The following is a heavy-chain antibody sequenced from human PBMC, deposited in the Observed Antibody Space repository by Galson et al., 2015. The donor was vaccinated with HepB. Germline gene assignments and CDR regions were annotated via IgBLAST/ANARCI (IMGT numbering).Heavy chain of an antibody. Sequence: SLRLSCAASGFTFSRFAMNWVRQAPGKGLEWVSYISISSTTIYYADSVKGRFTIPRDNAKNLVFLQMNSLRDEDTALYYCVKNGDMVATIFASWGQGALVTVSS. D-gene: IGHD5-12*01. CDR3: VKNGDMVATIFAS. CDR2: ISISSTTI. J-gene: IGHJ5*01. V-gene: IGHV3-48*02. CDR1: GFTFSRFA.